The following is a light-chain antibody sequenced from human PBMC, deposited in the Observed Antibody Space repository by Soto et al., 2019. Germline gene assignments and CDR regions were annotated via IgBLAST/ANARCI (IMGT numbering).Light chain of an antibody. CDR3: QTYYSAPST. Sequence: IQMTQSPSSLSASVGDRVTITCRASQGISNYLAWYQQKPGKVPKLLIYAASTLQSGVPSRFSGRGSGTDFTLTITGLQPEDVVTSYCQTYYSAPSTFGQGTKVEIK. V-gene: IGKV1-27*01. CDR1: QGISNY. CDR2: AAS. J-gene: IGKJ1*01.